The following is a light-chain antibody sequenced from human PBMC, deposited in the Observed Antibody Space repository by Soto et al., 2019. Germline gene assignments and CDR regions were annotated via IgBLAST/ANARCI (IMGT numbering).Light chain of an antibody. CDR2: KAS. Sequence: DIQMTQSPSTLSASVGDRVTITCRASKSISSWLAWYQQKPGKAPKLLIYKASTLKSGVPSRFSGSGAGTEFTLTISILQPDDFATYYCQHYNSYSEAFGQGTKVDIK. CDR3: QHYNSYSEA. V-gene: IGKV1-5*03. CDR1: KSISSW. J-gene: IGKJ1*01.